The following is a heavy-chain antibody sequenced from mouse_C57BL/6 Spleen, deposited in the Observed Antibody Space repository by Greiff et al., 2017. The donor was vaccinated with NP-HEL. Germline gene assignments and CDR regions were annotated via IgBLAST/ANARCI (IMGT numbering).Heavy chain of an antibody. Sequence: EVHLVESGGGLVQPGGSLKLSCAASGFTFSDYGMAWVRQAPRKGPEWVAFISNLAYSIYYADTVTGRFTISRENAKNTLYLEMSSLRSEDTAMYYCARQDYDYWYFDVWGTGTTVTVSS. CDR3: ARQDYDYWYFDV. J-gene: IGHJ1*03. D-gene: IGHD2-4*01. CDR1: GFTFSDYG. CDR2: ISNLAYSI. V-gene: IGHV5-15*01.